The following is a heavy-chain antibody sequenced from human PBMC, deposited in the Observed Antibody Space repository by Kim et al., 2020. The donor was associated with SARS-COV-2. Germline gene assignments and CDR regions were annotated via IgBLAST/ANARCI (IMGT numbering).Heavy chain of an antibody. J-gene: IGHJ6*02. CDR3: ARDMIWTRKYYYYGMDV. D-gene: IGHD3-22*01. CDR2: IKQDGSEK. V-gene: IGHV3-7*01. CDR1: GFTFSSYW. Sequence: GGSLRLSCAASGFTFSSYWMSWVRQAPGKGLEWVANIKQDGSEKYYVDSVKGRFTISRDNAKNSLYLQMNSLRAEDTAVYYCARDMIWTRKYYYYGMDVWGQGTTVTVSS.